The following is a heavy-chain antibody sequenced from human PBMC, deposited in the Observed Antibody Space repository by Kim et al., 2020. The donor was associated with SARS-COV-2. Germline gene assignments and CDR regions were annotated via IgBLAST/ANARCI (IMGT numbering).Heavy chain of an antibody. CDR1: GGSISSGGYY. Sequence: SETLSLTCTVSGGSISSGGYYWSWIRQHPGKGLECIGYIYYSGSTYYNPSLKSRVTISVDTSKNQFSLTLSSVTAADTAVYYCARAPGRMTTVTTRFDYWGQGTLVSVSS. CDR2: IYYSGST. V-gene: IGHV4-31*03. J-gene: IGHJ4*01. CDR3: ARAPGRMTTVTTRFDY. D-gene: IGHD4-17*01.